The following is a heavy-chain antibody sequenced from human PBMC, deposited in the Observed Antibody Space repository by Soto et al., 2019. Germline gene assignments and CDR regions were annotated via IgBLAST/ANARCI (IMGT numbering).Heavy chain of an antibody. CDR1: GFTFSSYE. CDR2: ISSSGSTI. CDR3: ARECAGCFAVPAYYYYYYGMDV. V-gene: IGHV3-48*03. Sequence: EVQLVESGGGLVQPGGSLRLSCAASGFTFSSYEMNWVRQAPGKGLEWVSYISSSGSTIYYADSVKGRFTISRDNAKNSLYLQMNSLRAEDTAVYYCARECAGCFAVPAYYYYYYGMDVWGQGTTVTVSS. D-gene: IGHD3-10*01. J-gene: IGHJ6*02.